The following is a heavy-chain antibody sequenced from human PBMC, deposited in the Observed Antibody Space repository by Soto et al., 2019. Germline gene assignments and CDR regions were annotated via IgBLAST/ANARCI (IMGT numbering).Heavy chain of an antibody. V-gene: IGHV1-24*01. Sequence: ASVKVSCKVSGYTLTELSMHWVRQAPGKGLEWMGGFDPEDGETIYAQKFQGRVTMTEDTSTDTAYMELSSLRSEDTAVYYCALIWGRYRTFDYWGQGTLVTGSS. CDR1: GYTLTELS. CDR3: ALIWGRYRTFDY. J-gene: IGHJ4*02. CDR2: FDPEDGET. D-gene: IGHD3-16*02.